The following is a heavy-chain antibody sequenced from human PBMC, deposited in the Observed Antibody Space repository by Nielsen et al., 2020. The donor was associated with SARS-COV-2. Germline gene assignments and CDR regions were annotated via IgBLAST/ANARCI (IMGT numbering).Heavy chain of an antibody. CDR3: ARGTSGNYLTTY. CDR2: ISTTSSYT. Sequence: GESLKISCAASGFTFSDYYMSWIRQAPGKGLEWVSYISTTSSYTNYADSVKGRFTISRDNAKNSLYLQMNSLRAEDTAVYYCARGTSGNYLTTYWGQGTLVTVSS. D-gene: IGHD1-26*01. CDR1: GFTFSDYY. V-gene: IGHV3-11*05. J-gene: IGHJ4*02.